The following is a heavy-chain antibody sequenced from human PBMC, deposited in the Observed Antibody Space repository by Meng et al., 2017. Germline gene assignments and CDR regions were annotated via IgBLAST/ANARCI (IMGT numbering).Heavy chain of an antibody. CDR1: GGTFSSYA. J-gene: IGHJ4*02. V-gene: IGHV1-69*01. CDR3: ARRPGYSSGWYDY. CDR2: IIPIFGTA. D-gene: IGHD6-19*01. Sequence: QVRWGQSGAEVKKPGSSVKVSCKASGGTFSSYAISWVRQAPGQGLEWMGGIIPIFGTANYAQKCQGRVTITADESTSTAYMELSSLRSEDTAVYYCARRPGYSSGWYDYWGQGTLVTVSS.